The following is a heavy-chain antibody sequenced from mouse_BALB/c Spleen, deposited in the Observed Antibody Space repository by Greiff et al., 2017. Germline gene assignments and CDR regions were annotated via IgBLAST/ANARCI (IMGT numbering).Heavy chain of an antibody. CDR2: IWGDGST. Sequence: VMLVESGPGLVAPSQSLSITCTVSGFSLTGYGVNWVRQPPGKGLEWLGMIWGDGSTDYNSALKSRLSISKDNSKSQVFLKMNSLQTDDTARYYCARVPNYGSFPFAYWGQGTLVTVSA. D-gene: IGHD1-1*01. CDR1: GFSLTGYG. J-gene: IGHJ3*01. CDR3: ARVPNYGSFPFAY. V-gene: IGHV2-6-7*01.